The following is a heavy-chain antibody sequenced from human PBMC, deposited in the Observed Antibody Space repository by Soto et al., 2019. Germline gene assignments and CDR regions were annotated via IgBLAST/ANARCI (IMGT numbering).Heavy chain of an antibody. Sequence: GASVKVSYKASGYTFTSYYMHWVRQAPGQGLEWMGIINPSGGSTSYAQKFQGRVTMTRDTSTSTVYMELSSLRSEDTAVYYCARQARYCTNGVCSAYGMDVWGQGTTVTVSS. V-gene: IGHV1-46*01. J-gene: IGHJ6*02. CDR1: GYTFTSYY. D-gene: IGHD2-8*01. CDR3: ARQARYCTNGVCSAYGMDV. CDR2: INPSGGST.